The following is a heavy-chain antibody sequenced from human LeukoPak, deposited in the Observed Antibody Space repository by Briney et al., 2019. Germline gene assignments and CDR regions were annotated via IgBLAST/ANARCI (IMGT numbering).Heavy chain of an antibody. CDR2: IYPGDSDT. Sequence: GESLKISCKGSGYSFTSYWIGWVRQMPGKGLEWMGIIYPGDSDTRYSPSFQGQVTISADKSISTAYLQWSSLKASDTAMYYCARSRAEYDSSGYRIGYYFDYWGQGTLVTVSS. J-gene: IGHJ4*02. D-gene: IGHD3-22*01. V-gene: IGHV5-51*01. CDR1: GYSFTSYW. CDR3: ARSRAEYDSSGYRIGYYFDY.